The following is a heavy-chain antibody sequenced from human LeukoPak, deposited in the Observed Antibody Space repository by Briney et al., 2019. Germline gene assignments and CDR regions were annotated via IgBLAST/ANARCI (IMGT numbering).Heavy chain of an antibody. J-gene: IGHJ3*02. Sequence: ASVKVSCKASGGTFSSYAISWVRQAPGQGLEWMGGIIPIFGTANYAQKFQGRVTMTRDMSTNTVYMELSSLRSEDTAVYYCARDRKETYSGSYYAAFDIWGQGTMVTVSS. CDR3: ARDRKETYSGSYYAAFDI. D-gene: IGHD1-26*01. V-gene: IGHV1-69*05. CDR1: GGTFSSYA. CDR2: IIPIFGTA.